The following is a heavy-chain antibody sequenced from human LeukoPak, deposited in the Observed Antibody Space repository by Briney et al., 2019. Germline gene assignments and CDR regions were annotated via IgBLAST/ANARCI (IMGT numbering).Heavy chain of an antibody. V-gene: IGHV4-4*07. J-gene: IGHJ5*02. CDR2: IYTSEST. Sequence: SETLSLTCTVSGNSFGDYYWSWIRQPAGKGLEWIGRIYTSESTTYNPSLKSRVTMSVDTSKSQFSLNLMSVTAADTAVYYCTRDTGTTGEVKFDPWGQGTLSPSPQ. D-gene: IGHD4-17*01. CDR3: TRDTGTTGEVKFDP. CDR1: GNSFGDYY.